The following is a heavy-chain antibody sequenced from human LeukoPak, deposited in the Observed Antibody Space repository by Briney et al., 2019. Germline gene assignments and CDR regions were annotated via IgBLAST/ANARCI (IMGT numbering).Heavy chain of an antibody. J-gene: IGHJ4*02. V-gene: IGHV4-59*08. CDR2: IYYSGST. D-gene: IGHD4-17*01. CDR3: ARSEDGDYDDYFDY. CDR1: GGSISSYY. Sequence: SETLSLTCTVSGGSISSYYWSWIRQPPGKGLEWIGYIYYSGSTNYNPSLKSRVTISVDTSKNQFPLKLSSVTAADTAVYYCARSEDGDYDDYFDYWGQGTLVTVSS.